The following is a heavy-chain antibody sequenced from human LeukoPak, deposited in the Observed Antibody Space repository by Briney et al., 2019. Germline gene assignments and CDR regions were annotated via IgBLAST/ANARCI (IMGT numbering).Heavy chain of an antibody. V-gene: IGHV5-51*03. CDR3: ARLARYCSSTSCSGANWFDP. CDR2: IYPGDSDT. J-gene: IGHJ5*02. CDR1: GYSFTSYW. D-gene: IGHD2-2*01. Sequence: GESLKISCKGSGYSFTSYWIGWVRQMPGKGLEWMGIIYPGDSDTRYSPSFQGQVTISADKSNSTAYLQWSSLKASDTAMYYCARLARYCSSTSCSGANWFDPWGQGTLVTVSS.